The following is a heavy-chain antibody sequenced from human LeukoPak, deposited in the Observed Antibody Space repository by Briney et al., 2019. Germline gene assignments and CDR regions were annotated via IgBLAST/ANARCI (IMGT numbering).Heavy chain of an antibody. CDR3: ARGPPQGYCSGGSCPYYFDY. D-gene: IGHD2-15*01. J-gene: IGHJ4*02. Sequence: PSETLSLTCTVSGGSISSGDYYWSWIRQPPGKGLEWIGYIYYSGSTYYNPSLKSRVTISVDTSKNQFSLKLSSVTAADTAVYYCARGPPQGYCSGGSCPYYFDYWGQGTLVTVSS. V-gene: IGHV4-30-4*01. CDR1: GGSISSGDYY. CDR2: IYYSGST.